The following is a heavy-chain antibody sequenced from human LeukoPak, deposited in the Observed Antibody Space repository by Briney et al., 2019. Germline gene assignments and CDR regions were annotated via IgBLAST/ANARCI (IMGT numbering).Heavy chain of an antibody. CDR3: ARSPRYCDSSGYYYGAPGLFDY. J-gene: IGHJ4*02. V-gene: IGHV3-48*01. Sequence: GGSLRLSCAASGFTFSSYSMNWVRQAPGKGLEWVSYISSSSSTIYYADSVKGRFTISRDNAKNSLYLQMNSLRAEDTAVYYCARSPRYCDSSGYYYGAPGLFDYWGQGTLVTVSS. CDR2: ISSSSSTI. CDR1: GFTFSSYS. D-gene: IGHD3-22*01.